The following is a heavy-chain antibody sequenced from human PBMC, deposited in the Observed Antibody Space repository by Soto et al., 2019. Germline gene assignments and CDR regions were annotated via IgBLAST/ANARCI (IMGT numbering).Heavy chain of an antibody. J-gene: IGHJ4*02. CDR1: EFTFSSYA. CDR3: AKSGGLTTMDY. V-gene: IGHV3-23*01. Sequence: GGSLRLSCAASEFTFSSYAMSWVRQAPGKGLEWVSAISGSGGSTYYADSVKGRFTISRGNSKNTLYLQMNSLRAEDTAVYYCAKSGGLTTMDYWGQGTLVTVSS. D-gene: IGHD4-4*01. CDR2: ISGSGGST.